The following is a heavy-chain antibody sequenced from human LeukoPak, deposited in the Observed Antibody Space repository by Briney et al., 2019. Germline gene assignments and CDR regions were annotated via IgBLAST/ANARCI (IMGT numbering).Heavy chain of an antibody. J-gene: IGHJ4*02. Sequence: GGSLRLSCAASGFTVSSNYMSWVRQAPGKGLEWVSVIYSGGSAYYADSAKGRFTISRDNSKNTLYLQMNSLRAEDTDVYYCTRDRGRVTSFWGQGTLVTVSS. CDR3: TRDRGRVTSF. CDR2: IYSGGSA. V-gene: IGHV3-53*01. D-gene: IGHD4-11*01. CDR1: GFTVSSNY.